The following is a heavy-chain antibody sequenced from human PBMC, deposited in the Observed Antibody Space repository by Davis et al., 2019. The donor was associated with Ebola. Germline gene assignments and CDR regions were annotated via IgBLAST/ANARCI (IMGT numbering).Heavy chain of an antibody. J-gene: IGHJ5*02. CDR1: GGSFSGYY. V-gene: IGHV4-34*01. CDR2: INHSGST. D-gene: IGHD6-13*01. Sequence: SETLSLTCAVHGGSFSGYYWSWIRQPPGKGLEWIGEINHSGSTNYNPSLKSRVTISVDTSKNQFSLKLSSVTAADTAVYYCARFCIAAAGTSGFDPWGQGTLVTVSS. CDR3: ARFCIAAAGTSGFDP.